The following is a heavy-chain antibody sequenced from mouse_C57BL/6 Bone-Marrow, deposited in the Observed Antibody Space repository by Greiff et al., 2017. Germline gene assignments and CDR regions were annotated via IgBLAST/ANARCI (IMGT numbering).Heavy chain of an antibody. V-gene: IGHV1-80*01. CDR2: IYPGDGET. CDR1: GYEFSSSW. CDR3: ARGAD. J-gene: IGHJ3*01. Sequence: LEESGAELVKPGASVKISCKASGYEFSSSWLNWVKQRHGKSLEWIGQIYPGDGETNHNGKFKGKATLNADKSSSTAYMQLSSLTSDDSAVYFCARGADWGQGALVTVSA.